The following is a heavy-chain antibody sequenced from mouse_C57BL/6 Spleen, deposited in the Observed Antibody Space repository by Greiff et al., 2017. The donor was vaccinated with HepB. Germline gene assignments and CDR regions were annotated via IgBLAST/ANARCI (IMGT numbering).Heavy chain of an antibody. D-gene: IGHD2-4*01. Sequence: QVQLQQSGAELVRPGASVTLSCKASGYTFTDYEMHWVKQTPVHGLEWIGAIDPETGGTAYNQKFKGKAILTADKSSSTAYMELRSLTSEDSAVYYCTRGGIYYDSRREYYYAMDYWGQGTSVTVSS. J-gene: IGHJ4*01. CDR1: GYTFTDYE. CDR2: IDPETGGT. V-gene: IGHV1-15*01. CDR3: TRGGIYYDSRREYYYAMDY.